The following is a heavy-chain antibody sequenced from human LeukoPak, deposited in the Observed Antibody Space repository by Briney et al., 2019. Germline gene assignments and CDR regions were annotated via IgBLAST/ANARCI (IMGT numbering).Heavy chain of an antibody. CDR1: GGSISGYY. CDR2: IYTSGST. Sequence: PSETLSLTCTVSGGSISGYYWSWIRQPAGKGLEWIGRIYTSGSTNYNPSLKIRVTISVDKSKNQFSLKLSSVTAADTAVYYCARGRVSSDYGSVSFDDWGQGHLVTVPS. D-gene: IGHD3-10*01. J-gene: IGHJ5*01. V-gene: IGHV4-4*07. CDR3: ARGRVSSDYGSVSFDD.